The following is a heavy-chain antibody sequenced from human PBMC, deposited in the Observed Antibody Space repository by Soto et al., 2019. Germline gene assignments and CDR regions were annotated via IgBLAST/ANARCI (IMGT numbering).Heavy chain of an antibody. Sequence: PGESLRLSCAASGFTFSSYLMHWVRQAPWKGLVWVSRINSDGSSTSYADSVKGRFTISRDNAKNTLYLQMNSLRAEDTAVYYCARVGEMATSLFDYWGQGSLVTVSS. V-gene: IGHV3-74*01. CDR3: ARVGEMATSLFDY. J-gene: IGHJ4*01. D-gene: IGHD5-12*01. CDR1: GFTFSSYL. CDR2: INSDGSST.